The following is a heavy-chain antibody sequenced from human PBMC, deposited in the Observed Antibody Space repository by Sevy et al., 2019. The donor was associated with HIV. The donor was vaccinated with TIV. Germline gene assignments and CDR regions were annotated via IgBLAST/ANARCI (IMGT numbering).Heavy chain of an antibody. CDR2: FDPEDGER. CDR3: ATAGLRYYSGASLYQGDWLDP. V-gene: IGHV1-24*01. J-gene: IGHJ5*02. Sequence: ASVKVSCKDSEYTLTRLSMHWVRQAPGKGLEWMGHFDPEDGERIYGQKFQGRVTMSEDTSANTAYMQLNSLTSEDTAVYYCATAGLRYYSGASLYQGDWLDPWGQGTLVTVSS. D-gene: IGHD2-15*01. CDR1: EYTLTRLS.